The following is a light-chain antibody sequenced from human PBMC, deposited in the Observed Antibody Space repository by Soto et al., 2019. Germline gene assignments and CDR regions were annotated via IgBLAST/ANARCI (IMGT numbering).Light chain of an antibody. Sequence: DMVLTQSPGTLSLSTGERATLSCWASQSVSSNLAWYQQKPGQAPRLLIYGASTRATGIPARFSGSGSGTEFTLTISSLQSEDFAVYYCQQYNNWLTWTFGQGTKVDIK. CDR3: QQYNNWLTWT. CDR1: QSVSSN. V-gene: IGKV3-15*01. CDR2: GAS. J-gene: IGKJ1*01.